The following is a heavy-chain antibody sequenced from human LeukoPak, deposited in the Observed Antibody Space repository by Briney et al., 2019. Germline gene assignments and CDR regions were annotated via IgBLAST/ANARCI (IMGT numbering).Heavy chain of an antibody. J-gene: IGHJ4*02. CDR1: GFTFSDYY. Sequence: PGGSLRLSCAASGFTFSDYYMSWIRQAPGKGLEWVSYISSSGSTIYYADSVKGRFTISRDNAKNSLYLQMNSLRAEDTAVYHCARDYYYDSSGYLGRWGQGTLVTVSS. V-gene: IGHV3-11*04. D-gene: IGHD3-22*01. CDR3: ARDYYYDSSGYLGR. CDR2: ISSSGSTI.